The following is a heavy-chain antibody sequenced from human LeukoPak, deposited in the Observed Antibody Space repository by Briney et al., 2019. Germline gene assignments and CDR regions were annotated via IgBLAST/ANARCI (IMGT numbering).Heavy chain of an antibody. J-gene: IGHJ4*02. Sequence: PSETLPLTCTVSGGSISRYYWSWIRQPPGKGLEWIGYIYYSGSTNYNPSLKSRVTISVDTSKNQFSLKLSSVTAADTAVYYCARDGVLGGLFVWEYCGQGNLVTVSS. D-gene: IGHD3-16*01. V-gene: IGHV4-59*01. CDR1: GGSISRYY. CDR2: IYYSGST. CDR3: ARDGVLGGLFVWEY.